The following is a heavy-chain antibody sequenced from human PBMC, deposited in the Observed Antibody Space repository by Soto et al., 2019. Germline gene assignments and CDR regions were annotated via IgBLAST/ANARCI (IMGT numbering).Heavy chain of an antibody. CDR2: IIPIFGTA. D-gene: IGHD2-2*01. V-gene: IGHV1-69*13. CDR1: GGTFSSYA. Sequence: SVKVSCKASGGTFSSYAISWVRQAPGQGLEWMGGIIPIFGTANYAQKFQGRVTITADESTSTAYMELSSLRSEDTAVYYCARDEGACSSTSCVQNDAFDIWGQVTMVTVSS. J-gene: IGHJ3*02. CDR3: ARDEGACSSTSCVQNDAFDI.